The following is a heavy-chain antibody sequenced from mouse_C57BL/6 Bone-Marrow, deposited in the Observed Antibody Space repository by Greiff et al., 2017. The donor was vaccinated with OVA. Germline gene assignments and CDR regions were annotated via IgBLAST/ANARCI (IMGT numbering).Heavy chain of an antibody. D-gene: IGHD2-5*01. CDR1: GYTFTSYW. Sequence: VKLQQPGAELVMPGASVKLSCKASGYTFTSYWMHWVKQRPGQGLEWIGEIDPSDSYTNYNQKFKGKSTLTVDKSSSTAYMQLSSLTSEDSAVYYCARDYSKGYYAMDYWGQGTSVTVSS. V-gene: IGHV1-69*01. CDR2: IDPSDSYT. J-gene: IGHJ4*01. CDR3: ARDYSKGYYAMDY.